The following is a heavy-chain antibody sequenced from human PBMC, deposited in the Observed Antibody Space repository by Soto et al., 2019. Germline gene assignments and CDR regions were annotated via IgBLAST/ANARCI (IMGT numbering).Heavy chain of an antibody. D-gene: IGHD3-10*01. V-gene: IGHV4-59*04. CDR2: IYHSGST. Sequence: PSETLSLTCTVSGASISRYYWSWIRQSPGKGLEWIGYIYHSGSTYYNPSLKSRVTISVDTSKNQFSLKLSSVTAADTAVYYCASLITMIRGVPNTIDFWGQGTLVTVSS. CDR3: ASLITMIRGVPNTIDF. CDR1: GASISRYY. J-gene: IGHJ4*02.